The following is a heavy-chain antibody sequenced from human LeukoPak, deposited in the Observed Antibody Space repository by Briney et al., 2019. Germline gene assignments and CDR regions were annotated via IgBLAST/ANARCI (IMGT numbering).Heavy chain of an antibody. D-gene: IGHD3-22*01. CDR1: GGSISSYY. Sequence: SETLSLTCTVSGGSISSYYWSWIRQPPGKGLEWVGDIYYSWSTNYNPSLKSRVTISVDTSKNQFSLKLSSVTAADTAVYYCARDLASSGHPENWFDPWGQGTLVTVSS. J-gene: IGHJ5*02. CDR2: IYYSWST. V-gene: IGHV4-59*01. CDR3: ARDLASSGHPENWFDP.